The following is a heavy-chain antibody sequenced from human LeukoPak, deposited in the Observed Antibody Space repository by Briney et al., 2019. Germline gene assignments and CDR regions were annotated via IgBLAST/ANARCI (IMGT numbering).Heavy chain of an antibody. J-gene: IGHJ4*02. CDR1: GYTFTSYN. CDR2: INSSGGST. D-gene: IGHD3-22*01. V-gene: IGHV1-46*01. Sequence: ASVKVSCKASGYTFTSYNMHWVRQAPGQGLEWMGIINSSGGSTSYAQKFQGRVTMTRDTSTSTVYMEMSSLRSEDTAVYYCARDVHSSGYYLMGYYFDYWGQGTLVTVSS. CDR3: ARDVHSSGYYLMGYYFDY.